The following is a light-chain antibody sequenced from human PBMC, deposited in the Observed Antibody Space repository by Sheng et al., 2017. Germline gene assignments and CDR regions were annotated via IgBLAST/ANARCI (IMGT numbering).Light chain of an antibody. CDR2: QDN. Sequence: SYDLTQPPSVSVSPGQTASITCSGDNLGNKYVCWYQQKPGQSPVLVIYQDNKRPSGIPERFSGSNSGNTATLTISGTQAMDEADYYCQAWDSSTPCVVFGGGTKLTVL. V-gene: IGLV3-1*01. CDR3: QAWDSSTPCVV. J-gene: IGLJ2*01. CDR1: NLGNKY.